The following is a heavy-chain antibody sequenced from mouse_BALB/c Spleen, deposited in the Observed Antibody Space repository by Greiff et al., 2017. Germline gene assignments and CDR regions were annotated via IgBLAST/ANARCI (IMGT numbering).Heavy chain of an antibody. CDR3: TRENYGNYYAMDY. CDR2: ISSGGSYT. V-gene: IGHV5-6-4*01. D-gene: IGHD2-1*01. CDR1: GFTFSSYT. Sequence: EVQRVESGGGLVKPGGSLKLSCAASGFTFSSYTMSWVRQTPEKRLEWVATISSGGSYTYYPDSVKGRFTISRDNAKNTLYLQMSSLKSEDTAMYYCTRENYGNYYAMDYWGQGTSVTVSS. J-gene: IGHJ4*01.